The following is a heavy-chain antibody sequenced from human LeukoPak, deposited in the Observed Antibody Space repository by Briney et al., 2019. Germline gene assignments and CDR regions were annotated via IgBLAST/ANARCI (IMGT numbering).Heavy chain of an antibody. Sequence: GGSLRLSCTGSGFTFGDYAMTWVRQAPGKGLEWVGFIRSQIYGGTPEYAASVKGRFTISRDDSEGVAYLQMHSLKTEDTAVYYCTTATMGYCSSTSCYDRYYYYYMDIWGKGTTVTISS. V-gene: IGHV3-49*04. D-gene: IGHD2-2*01. J-gene: IGHJ6*03. CDR2: IRSQIYGGTP. CDR1: GFTFGDYA. CDR3: TTATMGYCSSTSCYDRYYYYYMDI.